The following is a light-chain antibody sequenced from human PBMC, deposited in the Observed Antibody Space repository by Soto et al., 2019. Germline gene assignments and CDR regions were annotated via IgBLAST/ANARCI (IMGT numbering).Light chain of an antibody. CDR1: SSNIGPGYD. J-gene: IGLJ2*01. V-gene: IGLV1-40*01. Sequence: QPVLTQPPSVSGAPGQRVIISCTGTSSNIGPGYDVHWYQQLPGTAPKVLISDNNNRPSGVPDRFSGSKSGTSASLAITGLQAEDEADYYCQSYDSSLRVVVFGGGTKLTVL. CDR3: QSYDSSLRVVV. CDR2: DNN.